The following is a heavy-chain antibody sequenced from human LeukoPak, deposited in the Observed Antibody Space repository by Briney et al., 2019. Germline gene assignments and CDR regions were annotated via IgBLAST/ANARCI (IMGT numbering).Heavy chain of an antibody. CDR1: GFTFSSFS. D-gene: IGHD2-15*01. J-gene: IGHJ3*02. Sequence: PGGSLRLSCAASGFTFSSFSMNWVRQAPGKGLEWVSYISGSTSIIYYADSVKGRFTISRDNAKNSLYLQMNSLRAEDTAVYCCARDQMGCSGGSCYTRAFDIWGQGTMVTVSS. CDR2: ISGSTSII. V-gene: IGHV3-48*01. CDR3: ARDQMGCSGGSCYTRAFDI.